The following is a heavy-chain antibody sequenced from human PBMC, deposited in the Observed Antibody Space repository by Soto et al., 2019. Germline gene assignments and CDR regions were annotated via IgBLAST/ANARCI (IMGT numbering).Heavy chain of an antibody. V-gene: IGHV3-23*01. J-gene: IGHJ4*02. CDR3: AKGTSNGGWFNPFDY. Sequence: EVQLLESGGGLVQPGGSLRLSCAASGFTFVNYAMNWVRQAPGKGLEWVATLSGSGTSTYCADSAKGRFTISRDNSRNTLYLQMNSLRAEDTAVYYCAKGTSNGGWFNPFDYWGQGTLVTVSS. D-gene: IGHD6-19*01. CDR1: GFTFVNYA. CDR2: LSGSGTST.